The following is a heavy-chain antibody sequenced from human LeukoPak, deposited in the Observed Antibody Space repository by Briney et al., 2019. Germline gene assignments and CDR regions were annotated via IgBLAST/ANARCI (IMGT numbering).Heavy chain of an antibody. J-gene: IGHJ6*03. CDR1: GGSISSYY. Sequence: SATLSLTCTVSGGSISSYYWSWIRQPAGKGLEWIGRIYTSGSTNYNPSLKSRVAMSVDTSKNQFSLKLTSVTAADTAVYYCARVHYGSGSLYYYYYYMDVWGNGTTVTISS. V-gene: IGHV4-4*07. CDR3: ARVHYGSGSLYYYYYYMDV. CDR2: IYTSGST. D-gene: IGHD3-10*01.